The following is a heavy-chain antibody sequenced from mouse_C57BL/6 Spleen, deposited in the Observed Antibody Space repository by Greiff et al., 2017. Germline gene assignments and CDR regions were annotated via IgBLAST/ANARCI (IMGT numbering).Heavy chain of an antibody. Sequence: VQLQQSGPELVKPGASVKMSCKASGYTFTDYNMHWVKQSHGKSLEWIGYINPNNGGTSYNQKFKGKATLTVNKSSSTAYMELRSLTSEDSAVYYCARSNYSPRAWFAYWGQGTLVTVSA. V-gene: IGHV1-22*01. CDR3: ARSNYSPRAWFAY. CDR1: GYTFTDYN. D-gene: IGHD2-12*01. J-gene: IGHJ3*01. CDR2: INPNNGGT.